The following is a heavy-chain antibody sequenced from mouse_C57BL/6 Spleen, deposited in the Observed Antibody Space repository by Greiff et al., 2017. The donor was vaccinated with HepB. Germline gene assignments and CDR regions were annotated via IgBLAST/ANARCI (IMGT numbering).Heavy chain of an antibody. V-gene: IGHV1-19*01. CDR2: INPYNGGT. Sequence: EVQLQQSGPVLVKPGASVKMSCKASGYTFTDYYMNWVKQSHGKSLEWIGVINPYNGGTSYNQKFKGKATLTVDKSSSTAYMELNSLTSEDSAVYYCANYGNSGAMDYWGQGTSVTVSS. CDR1: GYTFTDYY. J-gene: IGHJ4*01. D-gene: IGHD2-1*01. CDR3: ANYGNSGAMDY.